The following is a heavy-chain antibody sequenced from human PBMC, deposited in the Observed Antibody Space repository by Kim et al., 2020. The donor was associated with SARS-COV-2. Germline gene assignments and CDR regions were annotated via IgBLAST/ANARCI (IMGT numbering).Heavy chain of an antibody. CDR1: GGSISSSSYY. CDR3: AGLVTMIVVVTYQGGIDY. CDR2: IYYSGST. J-gene: IGHJ4*02. D-gene: IGHD3-22*01. Sequence: SETLSLTCTVSGGSISSSSYYWGWIRQPPGKGLEWIGSIYYSGSTYYNPSLKSRVTISVDTSKNQFSLKLSSVTAADTAVYYCAGLVTMIVVVTYQGGIDYWGQGTLVTVSS. V-gene: IGHV4-39*01.